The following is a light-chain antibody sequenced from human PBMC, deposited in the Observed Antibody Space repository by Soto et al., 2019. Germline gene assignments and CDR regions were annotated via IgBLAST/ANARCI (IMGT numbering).Light chain of an antibody. Sequence: QSVLTQPASVSGSPGQSITISCTGTSSDVGGYNYVSWYQQHPGKAPKLMIYDVSNRPSGVSNRFSGSKSGNTASLTISGLQAEDEADYYCSSSTSSSTHVFGTGTKVTVL. CDR3: SSSTSSSTHV. J-gene: IGLJ1*01. CDR1: SSDVGGYNY. V-gene: IGLV2-14*01. CDR2: DVS.